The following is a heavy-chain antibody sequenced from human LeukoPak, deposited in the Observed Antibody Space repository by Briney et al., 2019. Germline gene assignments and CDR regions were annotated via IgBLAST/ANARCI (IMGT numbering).Heavy chain of an antibody. CDR1: GGSFSGYY. D-gene: IGHD3-3*01. Sequence: PSETLSLTCAVYGGSFSGYYWSWIRQPPGKGLEWIGEINHSGSTNYNPSLKGRVTISVDTSKNQFSLKLSSVTAADTAVYYCARGRPAYYDFWSGYADFDYWGQGTLVTVSS. V-gene: IGHV4-34*01. J-gene: IGHJ4*02. CDR3: ARGRPAYYDFWSGYADFDY. CDR2: INHSGST.